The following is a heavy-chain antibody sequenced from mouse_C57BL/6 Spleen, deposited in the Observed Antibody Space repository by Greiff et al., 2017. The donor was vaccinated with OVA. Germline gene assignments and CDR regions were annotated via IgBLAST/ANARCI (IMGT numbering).Heavy chain of an antibody. CDR1: GYTFTSYW. CDR3: ARWDSNYGYFDY. J-gene: IGHJ2*01. Sequence: QVQLQQPGTELVKPGASVTLSCKASGYTFTSYWMHWVKQRPGQGLEWIGNINPSNGGTNYNEKFKSKATLTVDKSSSTAYMQLSSLTSEDSAVYYCARWDSNYGYFDYWGQGTTLTVSS. V-gene: IGHV1-53*01. D-gene: IGHD2-5*01. CDR2: INPSNGGT.